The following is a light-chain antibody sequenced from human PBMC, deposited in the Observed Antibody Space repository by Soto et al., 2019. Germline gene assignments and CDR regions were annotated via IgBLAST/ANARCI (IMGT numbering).Light chain of an antibody. V-gene: IGKV1-5*03. CDR1: QTIDSW. CDR3: QQYHLYSGT. CDR2: KAS. Sequence: DIQMTQSPSTLSASVRDRVTITCRASQTIDSWLAWYQQRPGKPPNLLIYKASTLASGVPSRFSGSGSGTEFTLTINSLQRDDFATYYCQQYHLYSGTFGQGTKVDI. J-gene: IGKJ1*01.